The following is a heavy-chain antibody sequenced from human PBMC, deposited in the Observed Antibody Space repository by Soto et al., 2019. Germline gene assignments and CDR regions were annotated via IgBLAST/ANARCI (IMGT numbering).Heavy chain of an antibody. J-gene: IGHJ6*02. CDR3: ARGRASFFGMDV. V-gene: IGHV6-1*01. CDR2: TYYRSKWYN. D-gene: IGHD2-2*01. Sequence: PSQTLSLTCAITGDSVSSTGSAWNWVRQSPSRGLEWLGRTYYRSKWYNDYAVSVESRITVSPDTSKNQFSLQLNSVTPEDTAVYYCARGRASFFGMDVWGQGTTVTVSS. CDR1: GDSVSSTGSA.